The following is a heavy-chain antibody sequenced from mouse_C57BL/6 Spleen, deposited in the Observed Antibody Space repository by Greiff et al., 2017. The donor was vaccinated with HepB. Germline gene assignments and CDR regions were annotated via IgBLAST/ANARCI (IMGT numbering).Heavy chain of an antibody. Sequence: EVQLQQSGGGLVKPGGSLKLSCAASGFTFSSYAMSWVRQTPEKRLEWVATISDGGSYTYYPDNVKGRFTISRDNAKNNLYLQMSHLKSEDTAMYYCANYGSSYHWYFDVWGTGTTVTVSS. CDR3: ANYGSSYHWYFDV. CDR2: ISDGGSYT. J-gene: IGHJ1*03. D-gene: IGHD1-1*01. V-gene: IGHV5-4*01. CDR1: GFTFSSYA.